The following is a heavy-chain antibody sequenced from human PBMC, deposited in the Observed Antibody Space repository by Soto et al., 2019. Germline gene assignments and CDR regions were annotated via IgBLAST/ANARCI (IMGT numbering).Heavy chain of an antibody. Sequence: GGSLRLSCAASGFTFSSYWMHWVRQAPGKGLVWVSRINSDGSSTSYADSVRGRFTISRDNAKNTLYLQMNSLRAEDTAVYYCARVVRSDDAYGYTYYYYGMDVWGQGTTVTVSS. CDR2: INSDGSST. CDR3: ARVVRSDDAYGYTYYYYGMDV. D-gene: IGHD5-18*01. CDR1: GFTFSSYW. J-gene: IGHJ6*02. V-gene: IGHV3-74*01.